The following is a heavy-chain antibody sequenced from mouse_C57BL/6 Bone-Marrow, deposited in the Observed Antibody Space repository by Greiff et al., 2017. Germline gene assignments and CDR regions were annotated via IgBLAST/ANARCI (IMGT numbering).Heavy chain of an antibody. D-gene: IGHD1-1*01. Sequence: EVQLQESGGDLVKPGGSLKLSCAASGFTFSSYGMSWVRQTPDKRLEWVATISSGGSYTYYPDSVKGRFTISRDNAKNTLYLQMSSLKSEDTAMYYCAGQGYGSPHWYFDVWGTGTTVTVSS. CDR2: ISSGGSYT. CDR1: GFTFSSYG. V-gene: IGHV5-6*01. J-gene: IGHJ1*03. CDR3: AGQGYGSPHWYFDV.